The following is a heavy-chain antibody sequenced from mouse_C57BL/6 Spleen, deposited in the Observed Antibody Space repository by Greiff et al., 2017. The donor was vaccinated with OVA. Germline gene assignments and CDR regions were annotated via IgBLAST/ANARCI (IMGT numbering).Heavy chain of an antibody. CDR1: GYTFTDYN. CDR2: INPNNGGT. CDR3: ARSLYYDYDVPFAY. D-gene: IGHD2-4*01. V-gene: IGHV1-22*01. Sequence: VQLKESGPELVKPGASVKMSCKASGYTFTDYNMHWVKQSHGKSLEWIGYINPNNGGTSYNQKFKGKATLTVNKSSSTAYMELRSLTSEDSAVYYCARSLYYDYDVPFAYWGQGTLVTVSA. J-gene: IGHJ3*01.